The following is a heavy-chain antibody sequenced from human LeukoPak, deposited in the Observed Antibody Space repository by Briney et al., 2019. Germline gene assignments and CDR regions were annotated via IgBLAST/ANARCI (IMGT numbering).Heavy chain of an antibody. D-gene: IGHD3-3*01. CDR1: GGSFSGYY. V-gene: IGHV4-34*01. CDR2: INHSGST. CDR3: ARATKDLQRSSEWLFLGWFDP. J-gene: IGHJ5*02. Sequence: SETLSLTCAVYGGSFSGYYWSWIRQPPGKGLEWIGEINHSGSTNYNPSLKSRVTISVDTSKNQFSLKLSSVTAADTAVYYCARATKDLQRSSEWLFLGWFDPWGQGTLVTVSS.